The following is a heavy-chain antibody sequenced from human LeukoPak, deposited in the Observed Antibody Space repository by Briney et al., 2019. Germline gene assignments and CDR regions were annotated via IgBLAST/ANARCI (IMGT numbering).Heavy chain of an antibody. CDR1: GFIFSGYC. J-gene: IGHJ4*02. V-gene: IGHV3-7*01. Sequence: GGSLRLSCAASGFIFSGYCMSWARQAPGKGLEWVANIKQDGSVHQYVDSVKGRFTISRDNAKNSVYLHMDSLRAEDTAVYYCARGTYYRSVHLDYWRKGNLVTVSS. D-gene: IGHD6-19*01. CDR2: IKQDGSVH. CDR3: ARGTYYRSVHLDY.